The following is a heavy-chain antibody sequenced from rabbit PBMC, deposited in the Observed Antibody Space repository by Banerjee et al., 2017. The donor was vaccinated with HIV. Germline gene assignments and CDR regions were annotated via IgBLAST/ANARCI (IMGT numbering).Heavy chain of an antibody. Sequence: QEQLEESGGDLVKPEGSLTLTCTASGFSFSTSYWLYWVRQAPGKGLEWIGCINTGSGSAAYASWAKGRFTISKTSSTTVTLQMTSLTAADTATYFCARDNYVYGGDGYANLWGQGTLVTVS. CDR3: ARDNYVYGGDGYANL. D-gene: IGHD6-1*01. J-gene: IGHJ3*01. CDR1: GFSFSTSYW. CDR2: INTGSGSA. V-gene: IGHV1S45*01.